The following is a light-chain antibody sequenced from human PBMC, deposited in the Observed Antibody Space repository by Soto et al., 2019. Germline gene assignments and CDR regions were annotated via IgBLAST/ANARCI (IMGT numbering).Light chain of an antibody. CDR1: QSISSY. CDR2: AAS. V-gene: IGKV1-39*01. Sequence: DIQTTQSPSSLSASVGDRVTITCRASQSISSYLAWYQKKPGKVPKTLIYAASSLQRGVPSRFSGSGSGTDFNLTISSLQTEDGATYDGQQSYSTTRTFGPGTRLEIK. CDR3: QQSYSTTRT. J-gene: IGKJ5*01.